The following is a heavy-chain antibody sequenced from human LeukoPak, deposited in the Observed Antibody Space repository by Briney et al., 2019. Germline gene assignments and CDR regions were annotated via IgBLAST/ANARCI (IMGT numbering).Heavy chain of an antibody. CDR1: GFTFSGSA. CDR2: IDKKDNFYAT. J-gene: IGHJ5*02. D-gene: IGHD1-26*01. CDR3: TRDSGTYNWLDP. V-gene: IGHV3-73*01. Sequence: GGSLRLSCAASGFTFSGSAIHWVRQSSGEGLEWVGQIDKKDNFYATTSAASVTGRFTISRDDSKNTAYLQMNSLKTEDTALYYCTRDSGTYNWLDPWGQGTLVTVSS.